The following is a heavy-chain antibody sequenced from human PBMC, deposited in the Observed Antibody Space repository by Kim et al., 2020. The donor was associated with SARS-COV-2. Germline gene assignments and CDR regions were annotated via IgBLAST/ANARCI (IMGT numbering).Heavy chain of an antibody. V-gene: IGHV3-33*01. CDR3: ARDLNVYDYVWGSYRDYYYGMDV. D-gene: IGHD3-16*01. CDR2: IWYDGSNK. CDR1: GFTFSSYG. J-gene: IGHJ6*02. Sequence: GWSLRLSCAASGFTFSSYGMHWVRQAPGKGLEWVAVIWYDGSNKYYADSVKGRFTISRDNSKNTLYLQMNSLRAEDTAVYYCARDLNVYDYVWGSYRDYYYGMDVWGQGTTVTVSS.